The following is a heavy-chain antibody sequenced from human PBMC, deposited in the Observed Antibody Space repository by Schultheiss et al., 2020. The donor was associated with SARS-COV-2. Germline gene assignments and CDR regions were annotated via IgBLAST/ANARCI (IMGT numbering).Heavy chain of an antibody. J-gene: IGHJ4*02. CDR2: ISGSGGST. CDR3: AREGYDFWSGYSDY. D-gene: IGHD3-3*01. V-gene: IGHV3-23*01. CDR1: GFTFSRYA. Sequence: GESLKISCAASGFTFSRYAMSWVRQAPGKGLEWVSAISGSGGSTYYADSVKGRFTISRDNSKNTLYLQMNSLRAEDTAVYYCAREGYDFWSGYSDYWGQGTLVTVSS.